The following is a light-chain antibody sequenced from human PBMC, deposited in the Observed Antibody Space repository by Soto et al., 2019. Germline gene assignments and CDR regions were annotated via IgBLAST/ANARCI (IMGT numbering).Light chain of an antibody. CDR2: EVS. J-gene: IGLJ2*01. CDR1: SSDVGGYNY. V-gene: IGLV2-8*01. CDR3: SSYAGSNNWSVV. Sequence: QSALTQPPSASGSPGQSVTISCTGTSSDVGGYNYVSWYQQHPGKAPKLMIYEVSKRPSGVPDRFSGSKSDNTASLTVSGLQAEDEADYYCSSYAGSNNWSVVFGGGTKVNVL.